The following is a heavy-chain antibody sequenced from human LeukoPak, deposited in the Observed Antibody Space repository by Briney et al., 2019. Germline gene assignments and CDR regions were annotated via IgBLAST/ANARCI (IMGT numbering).Heavy chain of an antibody. CDR3: AKDRRGSCNAGSCYCCDY. J-gene: IGHJ4*02. D-gene: IGHD2-15*01. Sequence: PGGSLRLSCTASEFTFNSYGMHWVRQAPGKGLEWVAFIRFDGSDEHYADSVKGGFTISRDNSKNTLYLQMNSLIAEDTAVYYCAKDRRGSCNAGSCYCCDYWGRGALVTVSS. CDR2: IRFDGSDE. V-gene: IGHV3-30*02. CDR1: EFTFNSYG.